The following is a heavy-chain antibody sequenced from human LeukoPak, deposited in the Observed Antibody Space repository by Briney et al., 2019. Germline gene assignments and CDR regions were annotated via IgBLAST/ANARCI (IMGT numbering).Heavy chain of an antibody. D-gene: IGHD1-1*01. CDR3: ARVRQSPQIQLYYYYMDV. J-gene: IGHJ6*03. Sequence: SETLSLTCAVYGGSFSGYYWSWIRQPPGKGLEWIGEINHSGSTNYNPSLKSRVTISVDTSKNQFSLKLSSVTAADTAVYYCARVRQSPQIQLYYYYMDVWGKGTTVTVSS. CDR2: INHSGST. V-gene: IGHV4-34*01. CDR1: GGSFSGYY.